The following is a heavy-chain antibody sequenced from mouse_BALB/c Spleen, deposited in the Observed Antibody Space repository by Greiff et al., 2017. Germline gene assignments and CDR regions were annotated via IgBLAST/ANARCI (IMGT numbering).Heavy chain of an antibody. CDR3: ARGRDEIDY. V-gene: IGHV7-3*02. CDR1: GFTFTDYY. D-gene: IGHD3-3*01. Sequence: EVKLMESGGGLVQPGGSLRLSCATSGFTFTDYYMSWVRQPPGKALEWLGFIRNKANGYTTEYSASVKGRFTISRDNSQSILYLQMNTLRAEDSATYYCARGRDEIDYWGQGTTLTVSS. CDR2: IRNKANGYTT. J-gene: IGHJ2*01.